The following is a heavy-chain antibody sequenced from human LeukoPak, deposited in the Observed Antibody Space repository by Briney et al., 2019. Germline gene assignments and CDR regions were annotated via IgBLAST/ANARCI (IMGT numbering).Heavy chain of an antibody. CDR3: ARHDGYNWNESYFDY. CDR2: IYYSGST. CDR1: GGSISSYY. V-gene: IGHV4-59*05. D-gene: IGHD1-1*01. Sequence: SETLSLTCTVSGGSISSYYWSWIRQPPGKGLEWIGSIYYSGSTYYNPSLKSRVTISVDTSKNQFSLKLSSVTAADTAVYYCARHDGYNWNESYFDYWGQGTLVTVSS. J-gene: IGHJ4*02.